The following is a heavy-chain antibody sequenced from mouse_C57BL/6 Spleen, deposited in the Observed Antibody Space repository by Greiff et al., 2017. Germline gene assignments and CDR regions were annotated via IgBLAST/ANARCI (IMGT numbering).Heavy chain of an antibody. CDR1: GYTFTSYW. CDR3: ARRDSYHVSMDY. V-gene: IGHV1-59*01. J-gene: IGHJ4*01. CDR2: IDPSDSYT. Sequence: QVQLQQPGAELVRPGTSVKLSCKASGYTFTSYWMHWVKQRPGQGLEWIGVIDPSDSYTNYNQKFQGKATLTVDTSSSTAYMQLSSLTSEDSAVYYCARRDSYHVSMDYWGQGTSVTVSS. D-gene: IGHD3-3*01.